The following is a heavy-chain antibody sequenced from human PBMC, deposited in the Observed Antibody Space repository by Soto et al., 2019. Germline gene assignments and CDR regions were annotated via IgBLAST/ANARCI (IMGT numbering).Heavy chain of an antibody. CDR3: GRVVEGATRHTDLDS. CDR1: GGSISSGDYY. CDR2: IYYSGST. J-gene: IGHJ5*01. V-gene: IGHV4-30-4*01. Sequence: SETLSLTCTVSGGSISSGDYYWSWIRQPPGKGLEWIGYIYYSGSTYYNPSLKSRVTISVDTSKNQFSLKLSSVTAADTAVYYCGRVVEGATRHTDLDSWGQGTLVTVSS. D-gene: IGHD2-21*01.